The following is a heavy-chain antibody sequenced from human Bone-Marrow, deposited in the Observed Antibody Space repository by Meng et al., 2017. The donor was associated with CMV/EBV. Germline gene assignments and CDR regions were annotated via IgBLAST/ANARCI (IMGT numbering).Heavy chain of an antibody. CDR3: AKAGYCSGGCCYLPDDY. Sequence: GGSLRLSCAASGFTFSDYYMNWVRQAPGKGLEWVSSISSSSTIYYADSVKGRFTISRDNAKNSLYLQMNSLRAEDMALYYCAKAGYCSGGCCYLPDDYWGQGTLVTVSS. V-gene: IGHV3-69-1*01. D-gene: IGHD2-15*01. CDR1: GFTFSDYY. J-gene: IGHJ4*02. CDR2: ISSSSTI.